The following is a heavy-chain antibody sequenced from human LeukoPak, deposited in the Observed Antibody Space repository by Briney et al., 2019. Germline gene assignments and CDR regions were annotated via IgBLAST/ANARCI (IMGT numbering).Heavy chain of an antibody. Sequence: PGGSLRLSCAASGFTFEDYGMSWVRQAPGKGLEWVSGINWNGGDTGYADSVSGRFTISRDNAKNSLYLQMNSLRAEDTALYYCAPDRMAYGSGSSEDHWGQGTLVTVSS. CDR1: GFTFEDYG. CDR2: INWNGGDT. D-gene: IGHD3-10*01. V-gene: IGHV3-20*04. CDR3: APDRMAYGSGSSEDH. J-gene: IGHJ4*02.